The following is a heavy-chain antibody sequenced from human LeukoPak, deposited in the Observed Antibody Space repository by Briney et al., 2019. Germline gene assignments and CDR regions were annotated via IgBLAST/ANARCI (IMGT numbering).Heavy chain of an antibody. Sequence: PSETLSLTCTVSGGSISSYYWSWIRQPPGKGLEWIGYIYYSGSTNYNPSLKSRVTISVDTSKNQFSLKLSSVTAADTAVYYCARVGYGSGSCDYWGQGTLVTVSS. V-gene: IGHV4-59*01. CDR3: ARVGYGSGSCDY. CDR1: GGSISSYY. CDR2: IYYSGST. D-gene: IGHD3-10*01. J-gene: IGHJ4*02.